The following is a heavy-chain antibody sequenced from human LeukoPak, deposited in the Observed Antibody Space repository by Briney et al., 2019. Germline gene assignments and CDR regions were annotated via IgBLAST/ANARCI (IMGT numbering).Heavy chain of an antibody. CDR2: ISGSGGST. CDR1: GFTFSSYA. Sequence: GGSLRLSCAASGFTFSSYAMSWVRQAPGKGLEWVSAISGSGGSTYHADSVKGRFTISRDNSKNTLYLQMNSLSADDTAVYYCAKSPSGSSYYYGMDVWGQGTTVTVSS. V-gene: IGHV3-23*01. D-gene: IGHD3-22*01. CDR3: AKSPSGSSYYYGMDV. J-gene: IGHJ6*02.